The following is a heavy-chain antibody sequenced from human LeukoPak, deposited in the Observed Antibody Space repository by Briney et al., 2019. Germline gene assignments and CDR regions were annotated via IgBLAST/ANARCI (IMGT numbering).Heavy chain of an antibody. D-gene: IGHD3-10*01. V-gene: IGHV4-34*01. CDR1: GFTFSNYA. CDR3: ARGSVTYYGSGSYFW. J-gene: IGHJ4*02. Sequence: PGGSLRLSCAASGFTFSNYAMSWIRQPPGKGLEWIGEINHSGSTNYNPSLKSRLTISVDTSKNQFSLRLSSVTAADTAVYYCARGSVTYYGSGSYFWWGQGTLITVST. CDR2: INHSGST.